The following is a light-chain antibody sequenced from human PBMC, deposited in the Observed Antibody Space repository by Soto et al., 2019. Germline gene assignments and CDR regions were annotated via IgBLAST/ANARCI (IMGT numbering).Light chain of an antibody. CDR1: QSVSSN. CDR3: QQYNNWPPT. CDR2: GAS. V-gene: IGKV3-15*01. J-gene: IGKJ1*01. Sequence: IVLTQSPATLSVSPGERATLSCRASQSVSSNLAWYQQKPGQAPRLLIYGASTRATGIPARSSGSGSGTEFTLTISSLQSEDFAVYYCQQYNNWPPTFGQGTKVDIK.